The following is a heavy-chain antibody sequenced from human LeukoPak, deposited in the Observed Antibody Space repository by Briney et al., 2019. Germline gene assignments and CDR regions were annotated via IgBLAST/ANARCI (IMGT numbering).Heavy chain of an antibody. Sequence: SETLSLTCTVSGGSISSYYWSWIRQPPGKGLEYIGYIYYSGSTYYNPSLKSRVTTSIDTSKNQFSLKLSSVTPADTAVYYCAREPIYCSGGSCYPSSPWGQGTLVTVSS. CDR3: AREPIYCSGGSCYPSSP. CDR1: GGSISSYY. CDR2: IYYSGST. J-gene: IGHJ5*02. V-gene: IGHV4-59*01. D-gene: IGHD2-15*01.